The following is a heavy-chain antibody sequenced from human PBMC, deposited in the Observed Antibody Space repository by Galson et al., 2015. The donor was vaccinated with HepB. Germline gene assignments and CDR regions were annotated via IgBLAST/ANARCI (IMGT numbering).Heavy chain of an antibody. Sequence: SVKVSCKASGYTFTSYAMHWVRQAPGQRLEWMGWINAGNGNTKYSQKFQGRVTITRDTSASTAYMELSSLRSEDTAVYYCARVDCSSTSCYGYYCYGMDVWGQGTTVTVSS. CDR2: INAGNGNT. CDR1: GYTFTSYA. V-gene: IGHV1-3*01. J-gene: IGHJ6*02. CDR3: ARVDCSSTSCYGYYCYGMDV. D-gene: IGHD2-2*01.